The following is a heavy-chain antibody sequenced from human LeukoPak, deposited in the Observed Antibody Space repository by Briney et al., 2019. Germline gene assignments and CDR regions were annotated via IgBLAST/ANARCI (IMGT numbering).Heavy chain of an antibody. J-gene: IGHJ4*02. CDR2: ISYDGSDK. V-gene: IGHV3-30*09. CDR3: ARDIRTSGWYGPDY. Sequence: GGSLRLSCAASGFTLSSYAIHWVRQAPGKGLERVAVISYDGSDKNDADSVKGRFAISRDNSKNTPYLQMNSLRVEDTAVYYCARDIRTSGWYGPDYWGQGTLVTVSS. D-gene: IGHD6-19*01. CDR1: GFTLSSYA.